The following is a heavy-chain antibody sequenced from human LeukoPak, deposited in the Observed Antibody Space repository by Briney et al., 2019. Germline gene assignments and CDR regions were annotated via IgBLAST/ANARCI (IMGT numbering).Heavy chain of an antibody. CDR3: AHYYDSSGYYY. CDR2: IRSKANSYAT. Sequence: PGGSLRLSCAASGFTFSDYYMSWIRQAPGKGLEWVGRIRSKANSYATAYAASVKGRFTISRDDSKNTAYLQMNSLKTEDTAVYYCAHYYDSSGYYYWGQGTLVTVSS. D-gene: IGHD3-22*01. J-gene: IGHJ4*02. CDR1: GFTFSDYY. V-gene: IGHV3-73*01.